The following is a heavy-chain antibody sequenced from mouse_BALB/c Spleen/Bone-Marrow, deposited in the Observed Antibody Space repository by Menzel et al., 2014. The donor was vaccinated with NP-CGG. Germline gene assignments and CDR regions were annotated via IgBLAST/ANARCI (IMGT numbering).Heavy chain of an antibody. CDR3: ARPGGPTMIPQAWFAY. CDR1: GFDFSRYW. D-gene: IGHD2-4*01. J-gene: IGHJ3*01. V-gene: IGHV4-1*02. Sequence: EVKLVESGGGLVQPGGSLKLSCAASGFDFSRYWMSWVRQAPGKGLEWIGEINPDSSTINYTPSLKDKFIISRDNAKNTLYLQMSKVRSEDTALYYRARPGGPTMIPQAWFAYWGQGTLVTVSA. CDR2: INPDSSTI.